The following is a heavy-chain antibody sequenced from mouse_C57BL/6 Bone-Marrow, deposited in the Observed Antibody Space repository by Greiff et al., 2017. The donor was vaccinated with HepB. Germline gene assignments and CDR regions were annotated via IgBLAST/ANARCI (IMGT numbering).Heavy chain of an antibody. CDR3: ARRTTVGYFDV. J-gene: IGHJ1*03. CDR2: IYPRDGSS. D-gene: IGHD1-1*01. V-gene: IGHV1-78*01. Sequence: QVHVKQSDAELVKPGASVKISCKVSGYTFTDHTIHWMKQRPEQGLEWIGNIYPRDGSSRYNEKFKGKATLTEDKSSSTAYMQLNSLTSEDSAVFFCARRTTVGYFDVWGTGTTVTVSS. CDR1: GYTFTDHT.